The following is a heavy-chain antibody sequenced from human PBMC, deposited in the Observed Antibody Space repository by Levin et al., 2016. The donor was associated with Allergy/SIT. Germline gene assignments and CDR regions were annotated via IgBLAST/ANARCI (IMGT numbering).Heavy chain of an antibody. CDR3: AMPFYGDYMGGAWDHWYFDL. CDR2: IYYSGST. D-gene: IGHD4-17*01. Sequence: GSLRLSCTVSGGSISSSSYYWGWIRQPPGKGLEWIGSIYYSGSTYYNPSLKSRVTISVDTSKNQFSLKLSSVTAADTAVYYCAMPFYGDYMGGAWDHWYFDLWGRGTLVTVSS. V-gene: IGHV4-39*01. CDR1: GGSISSSSYY. J-gene: IGHJ2*01.